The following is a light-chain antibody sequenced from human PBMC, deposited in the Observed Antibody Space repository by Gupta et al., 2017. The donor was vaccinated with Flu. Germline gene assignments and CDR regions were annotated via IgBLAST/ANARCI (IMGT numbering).Light chain of an antibody. J-gene: IGLJ2*01. CDR3: QLWDSSSDQVG. V-gene: IGLV3-21*02. CDR1: NIRSKT. CDR2: DDS. Sequence: SYVLTQPPSVSVAPGQTARITCGGNNIRSKTVHWYQQKPGQAPVLVVCDDSDRPSGIPERFSGSNSGNTATLTISRVEAGDEADYYCQLWDSSSDQVGFGGGTKLTGL.